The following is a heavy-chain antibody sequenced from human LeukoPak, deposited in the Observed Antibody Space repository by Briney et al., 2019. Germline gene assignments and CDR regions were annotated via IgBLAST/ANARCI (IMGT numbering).Heavy chain of an antibody. Sequence: SETMSLSCAVYGRSISGYYWSWIRQPPRKGLEWIGEINHSGSTNYNPSLKSRVTISVDTSKNQFSLKLSSVTAADTAVYYCARHGARIAGDWFDPWGQGTLVTVSS. CDR2: INHSGST. J-gene: IGHJ5*02. CDR1: GRSISGYY. V-gene: IGHV4-34*01. D-gene: IGHD6-13*01. CDR3: ARHGARIAGDWFDP.